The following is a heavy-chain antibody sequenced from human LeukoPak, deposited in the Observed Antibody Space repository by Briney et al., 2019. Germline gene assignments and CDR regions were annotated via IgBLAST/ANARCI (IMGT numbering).Heavy chain of an antibody. CDR2: ISGSGGST. D-gene: IGHD3-9*01. J-gene: IGHJ4*02. CDR1: GFTFSSYA. V-gene: IGHV3-23*01. CDR3: AKAPLLTVYYPMWY. Sequence: PGGSLRLSCAASGFTFSSYAMSWVRQAPGKGLEWVSAISGSGGSTYYADSVKGRFTISRDNSKNTLYLQMNSLRAEDTAVYYCAKAPLLTVYYPMWYWGQGTLVTVSS.